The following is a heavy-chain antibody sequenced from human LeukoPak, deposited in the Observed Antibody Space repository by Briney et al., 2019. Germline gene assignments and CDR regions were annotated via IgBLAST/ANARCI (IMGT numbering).Heavy chain of an antibody. V-gene: IGHV3-23*01. CDR1: GFTFSSYA. CDR2: ISGSGGST. Sequence: SGGSLRLSCAASGFTFSSYAMSWVRQAPGKGLEWVSAISGSGGSTYYADSVKGRFTISRDNSKNTLYLQMNSLRAEGTAVYYCAKDPTYSSSWYYFDYWGQGTLVTVSS. CDR3: AKDPTYSSSWYYFDY. J-gene: IGHJ4*02. D-gene: IGHD6-13*01.